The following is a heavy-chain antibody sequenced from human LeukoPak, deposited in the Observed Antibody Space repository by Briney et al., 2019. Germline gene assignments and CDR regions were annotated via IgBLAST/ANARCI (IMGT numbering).Heavy chain of an antibody. V-gene: IGHV4-59*01. Sequence: SETLSLTCTVSGGSISSYYWSWIRQPPGKGLEWIGYIYYSGSTNYNPSLESRVTISVDTSKNQFSLKLSSVTAADTAVYYCARVYYSSSYDYWYFDLWGRGTLVTVSS. J-gene: IGHJ2*01. CDR1: GGSISSYY. D-gene: IGHD6-13*01. CDR3: ARVYYSSSYDYWYFDL. CDR2: IYYSGST.